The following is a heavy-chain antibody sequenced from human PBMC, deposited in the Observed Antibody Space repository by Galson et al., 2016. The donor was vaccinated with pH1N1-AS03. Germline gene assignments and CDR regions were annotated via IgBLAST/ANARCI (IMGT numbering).Heavy chain of an antibody. D-gene: IGHD6-6*01. CDR1: GDSVSSNSAA. J-gene: IGHJ5*02. CDR2: TYYRSKWYN. V-gene: IGHV6-1*01. Sequence: CAISGDSVSSNSAAWNWIRPSPSRGLEWLGRTYYRSKWYNDYAVSVKSRLTINPDTSKNQFSLHLNSVTPEDTAVYSCARGHYSSSFYWFDPWGQGTLVTVSS. CDR3: ARGHYSSSFYWFDP.